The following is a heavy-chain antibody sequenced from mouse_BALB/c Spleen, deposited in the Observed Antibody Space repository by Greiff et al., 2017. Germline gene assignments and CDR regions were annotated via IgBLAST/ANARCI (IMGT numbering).Heavy chain of an antibody. D-gene: IGHD2-1*01. V-gene: IGHV5-9-3*01. CDR1: GFTFSSYA. CDR3: ARRGGNYRDAMDY. CDR2: ISSGGSYT. Sequence: EVKLVESGGGLVKPGGSLKLSCAASGFTFSSYAMSWVRQTPEKRLEWVATISSGGSYTYYPDSVKGRFTISRDNAKNTLYLQMSSLRSEDTAMYYCARRGGNYRDAMDYWGQGTSVTVSS. J-gene: IGHJ4*01.